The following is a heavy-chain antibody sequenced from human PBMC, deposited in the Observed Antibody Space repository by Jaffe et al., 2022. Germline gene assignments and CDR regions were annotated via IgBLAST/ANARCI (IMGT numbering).Heavy chain of an antibody. Sequence: QVQLQESGPGLVKPSETLSLTCAVSGYSISSGYYWGWIRQPPGKGLEWIGSIYHSGSTYYNPSLKSRVTISVDTSKNQFSLKLSSVTAADTAVYYCARQAVDTAMVRSWLTTYYFDYWGQGTLVTVSS. CDR2: IYHSGST. J-gene: IGHJ4*02. V-gene: IGHV4-38-2*01. CDR3: ARQAVDTAMVRSWLTTYYFDY. CDR1: GYSISSGYY. D-gene: IGHD5-18*01.